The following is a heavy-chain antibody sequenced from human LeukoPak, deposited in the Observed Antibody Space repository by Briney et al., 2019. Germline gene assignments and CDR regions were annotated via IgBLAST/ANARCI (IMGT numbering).Heavy chain of an antibody. CDR2: ISGSGGSR. J-gene: IGHJ4*02. D-gene: IGHD2-8*01. CDR1: GFTFSTYG. CDR3: ARKNGLDY. Sequence: GGSLRLSCAASGFTFSTYGMSWVRQAPGKGLEWVSGISGSGGSRFYTDSVKGRFTISRDNSKNTLYLQMNSLRAEDTAVYYCARKNGLDYWGQGTLVTVSS. V-gene: IGHV3-23*01.